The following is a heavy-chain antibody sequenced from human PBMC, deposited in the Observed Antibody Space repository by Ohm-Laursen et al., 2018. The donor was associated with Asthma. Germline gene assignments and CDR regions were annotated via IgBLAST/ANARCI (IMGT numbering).Heavy chain of an antibody. CDR3: ARDMSSRSYYGMDV. CDR2: IDPSGGST. J-gene: IGHJ6*02. V-gene: IGHV1-46*01. Sequence: SVKVSCKASGGTFSSYAISWVRQAPGQGLEWMGIIDPSGGSTTYAQKFQDRVTLTRDASTSTVYMELSSLRSEDTAVYYCARDMSSRSYYGMDVWGQGTTVTVSS. CDR1: GGTFSSYA. D-gene: IGHD3-10*02.